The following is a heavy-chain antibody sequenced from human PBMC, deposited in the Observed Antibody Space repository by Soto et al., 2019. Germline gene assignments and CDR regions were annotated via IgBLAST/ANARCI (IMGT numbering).Heavy chain of an antibody. J-gene: IGHJ4*02. CDR3: ASDPYYYASEF. D-gene: IGHD3-10*01. V-gene: IGHV3-11*01. CDR1: GFTFSGSY. CDR2: ISGSGSTI. Sequence: LRLSCAASGFTFSGSYMTWIRQAPGKGLEWISYISGSGSTIHYADSVKGRFTVSRDNAKNSLYLQMNSLRAEDTAVYYCASDPYYYASEFWGQGTLVTVSS.